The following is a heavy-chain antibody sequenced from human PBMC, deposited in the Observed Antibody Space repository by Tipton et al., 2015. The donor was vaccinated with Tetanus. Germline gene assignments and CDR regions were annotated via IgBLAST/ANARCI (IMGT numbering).Heavy chain of an antibody. Sequence: QLVQSGAEVKKPGESLRISCKTSGYRFNDYWIAWVRQMPGKGLEWMGVIYPGDSDTKFSPYFQGQVTLSVDKSISTAYLQWSSLKASDTAIYYCARRSTSFYGVDVWGQGTTATVSS. CDR2: IYPGDSDT. V-gene: IGHV5-51*03. CDR1: GYRFNDYW. CDR3: ARRSTSFYGVDV. J-gene: IGHJ6*02.